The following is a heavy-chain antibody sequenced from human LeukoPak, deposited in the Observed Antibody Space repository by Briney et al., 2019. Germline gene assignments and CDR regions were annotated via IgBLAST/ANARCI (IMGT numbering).Heavy chain of an antibody. CDR1: GGSFSGYY. D-gene: IGHD4-11*01. J-gene: IGHJ4*02. Sequence: SETLSLTCAVYGGSFSGYYWSWIRQPPGKGLEWIGEINHSGSTNYNPSLKSRVTISVDTSKNQFSLKLSSVTAADTAVYYCARNANEGLPYYFDYWGQGTLVTVSS. CDR2: INHSGST. V-gene: IGHV4-34*01. CDR3: ARNANEGLPYYFDY.